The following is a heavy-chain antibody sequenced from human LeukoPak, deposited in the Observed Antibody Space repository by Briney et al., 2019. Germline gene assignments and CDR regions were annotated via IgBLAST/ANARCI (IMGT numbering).Heavy chain of an antibody. J-gene: IGHJ4*02. CDR1: GGSISSYY. V-gene: IGHV4-59*01. CDR2: IYYSGST. D-gene: IGHD6-13*01. CDR3: ARGGIAAAGTPPMDY. Sequence: SETLSLTCTVSGGSISSYYWSWIRQPPGKGLEWIGYIYYSGSTNYNPSLKSRVTISVDTSKNQFSLKLSSVTAADTAVYYCARGGIAAAGTPPMDYWGQGTLVTVSS.